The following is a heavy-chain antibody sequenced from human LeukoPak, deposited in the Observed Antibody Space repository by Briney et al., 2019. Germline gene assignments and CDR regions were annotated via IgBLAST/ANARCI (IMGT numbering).Heavy chain of an antibody. V-gene: IGHV4-61*02. CDR3: ARATRGFIVGATTTEGAFDI. Sequence: SQTLSLTCTVSGGSISSGSYYWSWIRQPAGKGLEWIGRIYTSGSTNYNPSLKSRVTISVDTSKNQFSLKLSSVTAADTAVYHCARATRGFIVGATTTEGAFDIWGQGTMVTVSS. CDR2: IYTSGST. D-gene: IGHD1-26*01. J-gene: IGHJ3*02. CDR1: GGSISSGSYY.